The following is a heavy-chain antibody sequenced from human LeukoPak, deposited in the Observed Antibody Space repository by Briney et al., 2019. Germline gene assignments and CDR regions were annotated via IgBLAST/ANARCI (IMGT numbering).Heavy chain of an antibody. V-gene: IGHV3-74*01. J-gene: IGHJ4*02. Sequence: GGSLRLSCAASGFNLSNYWMHWVRQAPGKGPVWVSRINPDGSRIDYAESVRGRFTISRDSAKNTLYLQMNSLRAEDTAVYYCARGGIGHYDFWSGHDYWGQGTLVTVSS. D-gene: IGHD3-3*01. CDR1: GFNLSNYW. CDR2: INPDGSRI. CDR3: ARGGIGHYDFWSGHDY.